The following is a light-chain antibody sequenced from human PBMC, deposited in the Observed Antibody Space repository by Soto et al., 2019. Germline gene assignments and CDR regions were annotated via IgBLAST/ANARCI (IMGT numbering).Light chain of an antibody. CDR1: SSNIGSNT. Sequence: QPVLTQPPSASGTPGQRVTISCSGSSSNIGSNTVNWYQQLPGTAPKLLIYSNNQRPSGVPDRFSGSKSGTSASLAISGLQSKDEADYYCASWDDSLNGVVFGGGTKVTVL. J-gene: IGLJ2*01. CDR3: ASWDDSLNGVV. V-gene: IGLV1-44*01. CDR2: SNN.